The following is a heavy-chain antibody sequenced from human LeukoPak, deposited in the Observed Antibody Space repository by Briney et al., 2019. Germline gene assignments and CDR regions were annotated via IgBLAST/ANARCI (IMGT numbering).Heavy chain of an antibody. D-gene: IGHD2-2*01. CDR3: AKDHSTTWLGSFNY. Sequence: GGSVRLSCAASGFTFYDYAMSWVRQPPGKGLEWVSLIRDGDGRTHYADSVKGRFTISRDNSKKMVYLQMNGLRADDTAVYYCAKDHSTTWLGSFNYWGQGTLVTVSS. CDR1: GFTFYDYA. V-gene: IGHV3-23*01. J-gene: IGHJ4*02. CDR2: IRDGDGRT.